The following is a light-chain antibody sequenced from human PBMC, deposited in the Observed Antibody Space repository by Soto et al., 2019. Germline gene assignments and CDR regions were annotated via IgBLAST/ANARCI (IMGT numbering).Light chain of an antibody. Sequence: IVVTQSPATLAVSPGGRATLSCRASQSVSSNLARYQQKPGQAPSLLIFDASYRATDIPARFSGSGSGTDFTLTISSLEPEDFAVYYCQQRSNWPLTFGGGTKVDIK. CDR1: QSVSSN. J-gene: IGKJ4*01. CDR2: DAS. CDR3: QQRSNWPLT. V-gene: IGKV3-11*01.